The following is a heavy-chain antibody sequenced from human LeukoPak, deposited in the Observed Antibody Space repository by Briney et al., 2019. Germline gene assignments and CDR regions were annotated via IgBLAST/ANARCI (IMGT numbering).Heavy chain of an antibody. CDR1: GLSLSNSGVG. Sequence: SGPTLVKPTQTLTLTCAFSGLSLSNSGVGVGWIRQPPGKALEWLALTYWDDDKRYSPYLKSRLTITKDTSKNQVVLIMTNMDPMDTATYYCARREVKLDYFDFWGQGTLVTVSS. V-gene: IGHV2-5*02. CDR3: ARREVKLDYFDF. J-gene: IGHJ4*02. CDR2: TYWDDDK. D-gene: IGHD1-1*01.